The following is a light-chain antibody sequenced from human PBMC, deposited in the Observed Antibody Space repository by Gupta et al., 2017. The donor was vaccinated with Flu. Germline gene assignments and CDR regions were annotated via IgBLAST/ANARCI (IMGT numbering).Light chain of an antibody. J-gene: IGLJ2*01. CDR2: EVS. V-gene: IGLV2-14*01. CDR3: SSDTSSSTLV. Sequence: HSALTPPASASGSPGPSITISCTGTSSDVGGYNYVSCYQQHPGKAPNLMIYEVSNRPAGVANRFSGSKAGNAASLTISGRQEEDEADYYCSSDTSSSTLVFGGGTKLTVL. CDR1: SSDVGGYNY.